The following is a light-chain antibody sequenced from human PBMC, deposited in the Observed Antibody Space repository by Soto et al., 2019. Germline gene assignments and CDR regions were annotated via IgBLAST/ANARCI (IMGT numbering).Light chain of an antibody. CDR1: SSNIGSNY. J-gene: IGLJ2*01. CDR3: AAWDDSLSGVV. CDR2: RNN. Sequence: QPVLTQPPSASGAPGQRVTISCSGSSSNIGSNYVYWYQQLPGTAPKVLIYRNNQRPSGVPDRFSGSKSGTSASLAFSGLRSEDEADYYCAAWDDSLSGVVFGGGTQLTVL. V-gene: IGLV1-47*01.